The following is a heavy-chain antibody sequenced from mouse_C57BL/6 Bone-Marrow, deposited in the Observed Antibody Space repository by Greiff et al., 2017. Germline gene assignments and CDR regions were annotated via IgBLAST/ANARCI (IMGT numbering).Heavy chain of an antibody. CDR3: ARDYYGEGFAY. V-gene: IGHV5-17*01. J-gene: IGHJ3*01. Sequence: EVQGVESGGGLVKPGGSLKLSCAASGFTFSDYGMHWVRQAPEKGLAWVAYISSGSSTIYYADTVKGRFTISRDKAKNTLFLQMTRLRSEDTAMYYCARDYYGEGFAYWGQGTLVTVSA. CDR2: ISSGSSTI. CDR1: GFTFSDYG. D-gene: IGHD1-2*01.